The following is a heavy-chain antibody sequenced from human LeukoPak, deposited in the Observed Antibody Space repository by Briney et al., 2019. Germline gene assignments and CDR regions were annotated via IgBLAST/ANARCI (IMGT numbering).Heavy chain of an antibody. CDR2: IKQDGSEK. V-gene: IGHV3-7*01. J-gene: IGHJ6*02. D-gene: IGHD6-13*01. CDR3: ARGEVSGIAAAGTYYGMDV. CDR1: GFTVSSNY. Sequence: GGSLRLSCAASGFTVSSNYMSWVRQAPGKGLEWVANIKQDGSEKYYVDSVKGRFTISRDNAKNSLYLQMNSLRAEDTAVYYCARGEVSGIAAAGTYYGMDVWGQGTTVTVSS.